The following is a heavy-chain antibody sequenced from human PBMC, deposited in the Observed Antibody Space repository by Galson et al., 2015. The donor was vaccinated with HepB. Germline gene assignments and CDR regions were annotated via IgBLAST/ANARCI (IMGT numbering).Heavy chain of an antibody. D-gene: IGHD1-1*01. CDR1: GGTFSSYT. V-gene: IGHV1-69*02. Sequence: SVKVSCKASGGTFSSYTISWVRQAPGQGLEWMGRIIPILGIANYAQKFQGRVTITADKSTSTAYMELSSLKASDTAMYYCARRRIQDENFDLWGRGTLVTVFS. CDR2: IIPILGIA. J-gene: IGHJ2*01. CDR3: ARRRIQDENFDL.